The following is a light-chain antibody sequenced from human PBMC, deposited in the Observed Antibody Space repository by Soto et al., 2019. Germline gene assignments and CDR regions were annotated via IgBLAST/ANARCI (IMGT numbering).Light chain of an antibody. CDR2: GAS. J-gene: IGKJ2*01. V-gene: IGKV3-20*01. Sequence: EIVLTQSPGTLSLSPGERATLSCRASQTVSSSYLAWFQQKSGQAPRLVIFGASTRATGIPDRFTGSGSGTDFTLTISRLEPEDFAVYYCQQYATSPFTFGQGTKLEIK. CDR3: QQYATSPFT. CDR1: QTVSSSY.